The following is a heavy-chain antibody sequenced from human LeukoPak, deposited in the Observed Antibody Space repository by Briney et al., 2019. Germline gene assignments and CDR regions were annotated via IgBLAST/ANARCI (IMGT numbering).Heavy chain of an antibody. V-gene: IGHV4-59*01. CDR3: ARGSVAVAGPLDY. Sequence: SETLSLTCTVSGGSISSYYWSWIRQPPGKGLEWIGYIYYSGSTNYNPSLKSRVTISVDTSKNQFSLKLSSVTAADTAVYYCARGSVAVAGPLDYWGQGTLVTVSS. D-gene: IGHD6-19*01. CDR1: GGSISSYY. CDR2: IYYSGST. J-gene: IGHJ4*02.